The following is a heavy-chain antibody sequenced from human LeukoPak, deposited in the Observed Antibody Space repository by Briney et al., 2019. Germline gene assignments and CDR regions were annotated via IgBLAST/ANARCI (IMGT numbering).Heavy chain of an antibody. V-gene: IGHV1-69*13. Sequence: SVKVSCKASGGTFISYAISWVRQAPGQGLEWMGGIIPIFGTANYAQKFQGRVTITADESTSTAYMELSSLRSEDTAVYYCARDYLPFASPGITMIYHWGQGTLVTVSS. CDR2: IIPIFGTA. D-gene: IGHD3-22*01. CDR3: ARDYLPFASPGITMIYH. CDR1: GGTFISYA. J-gene: IGHJ5*02.